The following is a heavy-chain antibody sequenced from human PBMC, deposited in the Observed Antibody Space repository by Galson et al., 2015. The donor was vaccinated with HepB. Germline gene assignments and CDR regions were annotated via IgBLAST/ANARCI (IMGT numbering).Heavy chain of an antibody. V-gene: IGHV1-58*02. CDR3: AAGTTYGSGSYYPYYYYYGMDV. CDR1: GFTFTSSA. J-gene: IGHJ6*02. Sequence: SVKVSCKASGFTFTSSAMQWVRQARGQRLEWIGWIVVGSGNTNYAQKFQERVTITRDMSTSTAYMELSSLRSEDTAVYYCAAGTTYGSGSYYPYYYYYGMDVWGQGTTVTVSS. D-gene: IGHD3-10*01. CDR2: IVVGSGNT.